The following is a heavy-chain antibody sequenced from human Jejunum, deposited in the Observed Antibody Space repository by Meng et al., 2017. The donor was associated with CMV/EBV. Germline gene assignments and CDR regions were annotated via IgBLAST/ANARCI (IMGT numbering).Heavy chain of an antibody. J-gene: IGHJ4*02. V-gene: IGHV4-4*07. D-gene: IGHD3-16*01. CDR2: IITSGST. CDR3: AKGYGNSFEY. CDR1: GGSFTTYY. Sequence: VQLQESGPGVVKPSETLSLACPVLGGSFTTYYWSWIRQRAGKGLEWIGRIITSGSTNYNPSLRSRVIMSVDTSKNQFFLKLRSVTAADTAVYFCAKGYGNSFEYWGQGSQVTVSS.